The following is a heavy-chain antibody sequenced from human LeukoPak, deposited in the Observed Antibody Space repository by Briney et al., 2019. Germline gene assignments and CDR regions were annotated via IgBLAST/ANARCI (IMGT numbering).Heavy chain of an antibody. Sequence: GGSLRLSCAASGFTFSSYWMSWVRQAPGKGLEWVSAISGSGSSTYYADSVKGRFTISRDNSKNTLYLQMNSLRAEDTAVYYCAKDDPLYGDYYGYWGQGTLVTVSS. V-gene: IGHV3-23*01. D-gene: IGHD4-17*01. CDR3: AKDDPLYGDYYGY. CDR1: GFTFSSYW. CDR2: ISGSGSST. J-gene: IGHJ4*02.